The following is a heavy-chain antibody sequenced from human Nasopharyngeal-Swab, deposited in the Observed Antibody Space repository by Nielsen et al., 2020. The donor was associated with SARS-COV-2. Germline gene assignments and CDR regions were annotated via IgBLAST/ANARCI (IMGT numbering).Heavy chain of an antibody. CDR2: INSDGSDT. J-gene: IGHJ4*02. CDR1: GFTFNRYW. Sequence: GGSLRLSCAASGFTFNRYWLHWVRQVPGKGLQWASRINSDGSDTRYAESVKGRFTASRDTANSMLYLQLNSVRVEDTGVYFCAREWERPYYFDYWGQGVQVTVSS. CDR3: AREWERPYYFDY. D-gene: IGHD1-26*01. V-gene: IGHV3-74*01.